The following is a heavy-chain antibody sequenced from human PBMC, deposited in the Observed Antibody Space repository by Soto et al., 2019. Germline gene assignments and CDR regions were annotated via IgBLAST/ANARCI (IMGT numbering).Heavy chain of an antibody. D-gene: IGHD2-2*01. Sequence: ASVTVSCTASGYTFTSYGISWVRQATGQGLEWMGWISAYNGNTNYAQKLQGRVTMTTDTSTSTAYMEPRSLRSDDTAVYYCARGVVPAAMSVLRICFDPWGQGTLVTVSS. CDR1: GYTFTSYG. J-gene: IGHJ5*02. CDR2: ISAYNGNT. V-gene: IGHV1-18*01. CDR3: ARGVVPAAMSVLRICFDP.